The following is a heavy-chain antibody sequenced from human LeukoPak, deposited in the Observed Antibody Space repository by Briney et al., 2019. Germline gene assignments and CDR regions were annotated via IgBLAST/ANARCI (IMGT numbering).Heavy chain of an antibody. CDR3: AGDRAVAAINWFDP. D-gene: IGHD2-21*02. V-gene: IGHV1-2*02. J-gene: IGHJ5*02. Sequence: ASVKVSCKPSGHTFTAYYFHWVRQAPGQGLGWMGWINPNTSDTNYAQKFQGRVTMTRDTSISTAYMELSRLRSDDTAVYFCAGDRAVAAINWFDPWGLGTLVTVSS. CDR2: INPNTSDT. CDR1: GHTFTAYY.